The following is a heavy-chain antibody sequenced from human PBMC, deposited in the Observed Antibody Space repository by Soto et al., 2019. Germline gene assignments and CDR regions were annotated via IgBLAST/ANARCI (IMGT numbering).Heavy chain of an antibody. D-gene: IGHD6-6*01. CDR1: GYTFTGYY. CDR2: INPNSGGT. CDR3: ATAYSSSSSYYYYGMDV. Sequence: ASVKVSCKASGYTFTGYYMHWVRQAPGQGLEWMGWINPNSGGTNYAQKFQGWVTMTRDTSISTAYMELSRLRSDDTAVYYCATAYSSSSSYYYYGMDVWGQGTTVT. J-gene: IGHJ6*02. V-gene: IGHV1-2*04.